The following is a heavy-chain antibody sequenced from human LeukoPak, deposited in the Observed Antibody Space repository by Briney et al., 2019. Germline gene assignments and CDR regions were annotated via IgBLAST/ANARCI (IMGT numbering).Heavy chain of an antibody. CDR3: AKDAYSGFTSSYNMDS. Sequence: ASVKVSCKASGYTVTGHYLHWVRQAPGQGLEWMGWINPNSGGTNYAQKFQGRVTMTRDTSTNTAYMELNSLTSDDTAMYYCAKDAYSGFTSSYNMDSWGQGTLVTVSS. CDR1: GYTVTGHY. V-gene: IGHV1-2*02. CDR2: INPNSGGT. D-gene: IGHD5-18*01. J-gene: IGHJ4*02.